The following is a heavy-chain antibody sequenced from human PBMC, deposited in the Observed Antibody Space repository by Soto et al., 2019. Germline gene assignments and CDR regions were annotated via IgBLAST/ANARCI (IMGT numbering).Heavy chain of an antibody. V-gene: IGHV1-69*01. CDR3: ARDRDSNAWYTPFDP. CDR2: IIPMFGTP. D-gene: IGHD6-13*01. CDR1: GGIFSSYP. Sequence: QVLLVQSGAEVEKPGSSVKLSCKASGGIFSSYPINWVRQASGQGLEWMGGIIPMFGTPNYAQKFQGRVTITADASTSTAFMELRGLRSEDTAVYYCARDRDSNAWYTPFDPWGQGTLVTVSS. J-gene: IGHJ5*02.